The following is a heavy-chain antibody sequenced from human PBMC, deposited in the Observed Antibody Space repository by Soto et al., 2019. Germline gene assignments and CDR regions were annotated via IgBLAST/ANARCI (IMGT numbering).Heavy chain of an antibody. Sequence: QVQLVQSGAEVKKPGASVKVSCKASGYTFTGYYMHWVRQAPGQGLEWMGWINPNSGGTNYAQKFQGWVTMTRDTSISTAYMELSRLRSDDTAVYYCARALYASSGSWGFYFDYWGQGALVTVSS. CDR2: INPNSGGT. J-gene: IGHJ4*02. CDR3: ARALYASSGSWGFYFDY. V-gene: IGHV1-2*04. D-gene: IGHD3-10*01. CDR1: GYTFTGYY.